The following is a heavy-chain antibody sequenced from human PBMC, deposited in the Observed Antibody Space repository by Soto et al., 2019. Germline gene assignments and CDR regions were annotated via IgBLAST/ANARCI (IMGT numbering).Heavy chain of an antibody. Sequence: SETLSLTCAVYGGSFSVYYWSWIRQPPGKGLEWIGEINHSGSTNYNPSLKSRVTISVDTSKNQFSLKLSSVTAADTAVYYCARASSSDIDYWGQGTLVTSPQ. J-gene: IGHJ4*02. CDR1: GGSFSVYY. D-gene: IGHD2-2*01. CDR2: INHSGST. V-gene: IGHV4-34*01. CDR3: ARASSSDIDY.